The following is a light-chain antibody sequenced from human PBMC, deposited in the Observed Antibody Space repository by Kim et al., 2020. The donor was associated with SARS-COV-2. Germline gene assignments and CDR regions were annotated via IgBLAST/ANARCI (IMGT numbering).Light chain of an antibody. CDR2: GKD. V-gene: IGLV3-19*01. CDR3: NSRDSMGNQI. Sequence: VTLRQTVRITCQGNSLRNYFASWYQQKPGQAPVTVIYGKDNRPSGIPYRFSGSSSGNTASLTITGAQAEDEADYYCNSRDSMGNQIFGGGTQLTVL. CDR1: SLRNYF. J-gene: IGLJ2*01.